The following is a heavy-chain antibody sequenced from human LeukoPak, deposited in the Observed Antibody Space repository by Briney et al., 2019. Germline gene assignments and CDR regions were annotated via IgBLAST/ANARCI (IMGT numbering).Heavy chain of an antibody. CDR1: GFTFSSYS. Sequence: GGSLRLSCAASGFTFSSYSMNWVRQAPGKGLEWVSSISSSSSYIYYADSVKGRFTISRDNAKNSLYLQMNSLRAEDTAVYYCARDRNDILTGLDYWGQGTLVTVSS. CDR3: ARDRNDILTGLDY. J-gene: IGHJ4*02. D-gene: IGHD3-9*01. CDR2: ISSSSSYI. V-gene: IGHV3-21*01.